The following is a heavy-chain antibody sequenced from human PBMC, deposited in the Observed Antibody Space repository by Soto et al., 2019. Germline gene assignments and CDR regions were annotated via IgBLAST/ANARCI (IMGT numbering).Heavy chain of an antibody. CDR1: GGSISSSSYY. J-gene: IGHJ4*02. CDR2: IYYSGST. V-gene: IGHV4-39*01. D-gene: IGHD3-3*01. Sequence: TLSLTCTVSGGSISSSSYYWGWIRQPPGKGLEWIGSIYYSGSTYYNPSLKSRVTISVDTSKNQFSLKLSSVTAADTAVYYCANHPFDFWSGSTRYYFDYWGQGTLVTVSS. CDR3: ANHPFDFWSGSTRYYFDY.